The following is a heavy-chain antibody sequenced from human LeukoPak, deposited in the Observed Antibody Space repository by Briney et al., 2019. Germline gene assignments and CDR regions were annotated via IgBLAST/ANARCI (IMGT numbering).Heavy chain of an antibody. J-gene: IGHJ4*02. CDR2: ISGSGGST. D-gene: IGHD3-22*01. CDR3: AKCYYDSSGYFIFDY. V-gene: IGHV3-23*01. CDR1: GFTFSSYA. Sequence: GGSLRLSCAASGFTFSSYAMSWVRQAPGKGLEWVSAISGSGGSTYYADSVKGRFTISRDNSKNTLYLQMNSLRAEDTAVYYCAKCYYDSSGYFIFDYWGQGTLVTVSS.